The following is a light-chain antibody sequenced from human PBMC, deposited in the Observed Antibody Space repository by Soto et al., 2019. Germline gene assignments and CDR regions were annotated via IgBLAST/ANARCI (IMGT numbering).Light chain of an antibody. CDR2: GAS. J-gene: IGKJ4*01. CDR3: QQYGSVPLT. Sequence: EIVLTQSPGTLSLSPGERATLSCRASQSVSTIYLAWYQQKPGQAPRLLIYGASSRATGIPDRFSGSGSGADFTLTISRLEPEDFSVYYCQQYGSVPLTVGGGTKVEIK. CDR1: QSVSTIY. V-gene: IGKV3-20*01.